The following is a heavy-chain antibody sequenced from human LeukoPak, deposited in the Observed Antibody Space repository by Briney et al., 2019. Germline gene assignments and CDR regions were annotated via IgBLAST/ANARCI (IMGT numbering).Heavy chain of an antibody. D-gene: IGHD2-8*01. CDR3: ATSDRYCTNGVCYSRY. V-gene: IGHV3-23*01. Sequence: GGSLRLSCAASGFTFSSCAMSWVRQAPGKGLEWVSAISGSGGSTYYADSVKGRFTISRDNSKNTLYLQMNSLRAEDTAVYYCATSDRYCTNGVCYSRYWGQGTLVTASS. J-gene: IGHJ4*02. CDR2: ISGSGGST. CDR1: GFTFSSCA.